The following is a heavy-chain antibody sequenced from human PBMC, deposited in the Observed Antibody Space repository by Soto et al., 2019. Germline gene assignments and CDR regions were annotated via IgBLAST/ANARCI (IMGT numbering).Heavy chain of an antibody. J-gene: IGHJ5*02. CDR2: MNPISGNT. CDR3: ARGGVGAAALRGFDP. CDR1: GYTFTSYD. D-gene: IGHD6-13*01. V-gene: IGHV1-8*01. Sequence: QVQLVQSGAEVKKPGASVKVSCKASGYTFTSYDINWVRQATGQGLEWMGWMNPISGNTGYAQKFQGRVTMTRHTSISRADMELSSLRSEATAVYYCARGGVGAAALRGFDPWGQGTLVTVAS.